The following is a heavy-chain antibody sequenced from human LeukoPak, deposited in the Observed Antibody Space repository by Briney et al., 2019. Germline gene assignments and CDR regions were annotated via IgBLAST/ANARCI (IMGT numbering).Heavy chain of an antibody. CDR3: AKDMSSSSWYVDYFDY. Sequence: PGGSLRLSCAASGFTFSSYAMSWVRQAPGKGLEWVSAISGSGGSTYYADSVEGRFTISRDNSKNTLYLQMNSLRAEDTAVYYCAKDMSSSSWYVDYFDYWGQGTLVTVSS. CDR1: GFTFSSYA. J-gene: IGHJ4*02. D-gene: IGHD6-13*01. V-gene: IGHV3-23*01. CDR2: ISGSGGST.